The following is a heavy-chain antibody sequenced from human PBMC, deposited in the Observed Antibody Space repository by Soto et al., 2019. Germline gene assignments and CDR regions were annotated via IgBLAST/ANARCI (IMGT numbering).Heavy chain of an antibody. CDR3: ARMIAINYYFFSVDV. CDR1: GFSLRNARLG. D-gene: IGHD5-12*01. J-gene: IGHJ6*02. V-gene: IGHV2-26*01. Sequence: QVTLKESGPVLVTPTETLTLTCTVSGFSLRNARLGVSWIRQSPGKALEWLAHILSCDEKTYNTSPKGRVTLSKDTANSQVVLTMTYLDPVDTAPYFCARMIAINYYFFSVDVWGAGTTVNVSS. CDR2: ILSCDEK.